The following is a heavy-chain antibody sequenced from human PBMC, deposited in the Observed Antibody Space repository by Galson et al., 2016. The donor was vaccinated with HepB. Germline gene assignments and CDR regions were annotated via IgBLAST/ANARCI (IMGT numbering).Heavy chain of an antibody. CDR2: ISGSGGGA. CDR1: GFTFRSYG. J-gene: IGHJ6*02. D-gene: IGHD3-10*01. CDR3: AKEGRLGDGLDV. Sequence: SLRLSCAASGFTFRSYGMNWVRQAPGKGLEWVSGISGSGGGAYYGDSVKGRSTISRDNSKNTLHLQINSLRAEDTAVYYCAKEGRLGDGLDVWGQGTTVTVSS. V-gene: IGHV3-23*01.